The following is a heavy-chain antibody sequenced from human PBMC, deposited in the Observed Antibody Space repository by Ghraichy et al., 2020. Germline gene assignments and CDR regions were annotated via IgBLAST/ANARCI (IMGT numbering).Heavy chain of an antibody. CDR2: IRSKAYGGTT. CDR1: EFIFGDSA. CDR3: SSSSGSYSQH. J-gene: IGHJ1*01. V-gene: IGHV3-49*04. D-gene: IGHD3-10*01. Sequence: GGSLRLSCSASEFIFGDSALGWVRQAPGKGLEWVGFIRSKAYGGTTEYAASVKGRFTISRDDSKSIAYLQMNSLRVDDTAVYYCSSSSGSYSQHWDQGTLVTVSS.